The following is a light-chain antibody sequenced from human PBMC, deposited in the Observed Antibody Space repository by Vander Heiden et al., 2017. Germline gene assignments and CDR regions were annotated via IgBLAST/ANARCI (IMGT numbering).Light chain of an antibody. CDR1: TMGDKY. CDR2: QDN. CDR3: QAWDTTYYFV. V-gene: IGLV3-1*01. J-gene: IGLJ1*01. Sequence: SFELTQPPSLSVSPGQTASITCSAHTMGDKYVSWYQQKPGQSPVLVIYQDNKRPSGIPERFSGSNSGNTATLTISGTQAMDEADYYCQAWDTTYYFVFGSGTKVTVL.